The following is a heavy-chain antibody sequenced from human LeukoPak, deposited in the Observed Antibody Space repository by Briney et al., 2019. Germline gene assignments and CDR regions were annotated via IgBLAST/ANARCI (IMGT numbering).Heavy chain of an antibody. CDR1: GGSFSGYY. Sequence: SETLSLTCAVYGGSFSGYYWSWIRQPPGKGLEWIGEINHSGSTNYNPSLKSRVTISVDTSKNQFSLKLSSVAAADTAVYYCARRPVYYYGSGSYFWFDPWGQGTLVTVSS. CDR3: ARRPVYYYGSGSYFWFDP. V-gene: IGHV4-34*01. D-gene: IGHD3-10*01. CDR2: INHSGST. J-gene: IGHJ5*02.